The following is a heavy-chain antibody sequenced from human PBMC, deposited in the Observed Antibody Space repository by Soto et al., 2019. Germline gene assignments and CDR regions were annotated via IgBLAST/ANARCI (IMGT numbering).Heavy chain of an antibody. CDR3: ARGTGYYGSGSYWTNNYYYYGMDV. D-gene: IGHD3-10*01. V-gene: IGHV5-10-1*01. J-gene: IGHJ6*02. Sequence: GESLKISCKGSGYSFTSYWISWVRQMPGKVLERMGRIDPSDSYTTYSPSFQVHVSISADKSICTAYMQWSSLKASDTAMYYCARGTGYYGSGSYWTNNYYYYGMDVWGQGTTVTVSS. CDR1: GYSFTSYW. CDR2: IDPSDSYT.